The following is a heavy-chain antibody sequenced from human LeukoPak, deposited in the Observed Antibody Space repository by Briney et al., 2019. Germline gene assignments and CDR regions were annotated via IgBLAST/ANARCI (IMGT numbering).Heavy chain of an antibody. J-gene: IGHJ4*02. D-gene: IGHD6-19*01. CDR3: AKDTSSGWYGDYFDY. CDR1: GFTFSTYG. V-gene: IGHV3-30*18. Sequence: GGSLRLSCAASGFTFSTYGMRWVRQAPGKGLEWVAVISDDGSSKYYADSVKGRFTISRDNSKNTLYLQMNSLRAEDTAVYYCAKDTSSGWYGDYFDYWGQGILVTVSS. CDR2: ISDDGSSK.